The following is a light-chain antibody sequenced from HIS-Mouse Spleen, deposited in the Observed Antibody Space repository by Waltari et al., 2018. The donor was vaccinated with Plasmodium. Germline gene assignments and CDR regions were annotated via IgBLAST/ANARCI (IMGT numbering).Light chain of an antibody. CDR3: QAWDSSTVV. CDR2: TDS. Sequence: SYELTQPPSVSVSPGQTASITCSGDKLGAKYACWYQQKPGQSPVLVIYTDSKRPSGIPERFSCSNSGNTATLTISGTQAMDEADYYCQAWDSSTVVFGGGTKLTVL. J-gene: IGLJ2*01. V-gene: IGLV3-1*01. CDR1: KLGAKY.